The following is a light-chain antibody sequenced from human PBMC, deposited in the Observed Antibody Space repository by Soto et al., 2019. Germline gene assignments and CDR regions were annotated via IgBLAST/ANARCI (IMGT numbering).Light chain of an antibody. J-gene: IGKJ1*01. Sequence: DIQWSKSPSFLAASRGVRVTITCRASQGISNYLAWYQQKPGKAPKLLIYTASALQSGVPSRFSGSGSGTEFTLTISSLQPEDFATYYCQQLANYPRTFGQGTKVDI. CDR3: QQLANYPRT. CDR2: TAS. V-gene: IGKV1-9*01. CDR1: QGISNY.